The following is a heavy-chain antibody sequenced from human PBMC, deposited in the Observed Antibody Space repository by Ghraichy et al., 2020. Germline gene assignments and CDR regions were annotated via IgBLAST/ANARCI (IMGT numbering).Heavy chain of an antibody. V-gene: IGHV4-61*01. Sequence: GSLRLSCTVSGGSVSSGSYYWSWIRQPPGKGLEWIGYMYYSGSTNYNPSLKSQFTISVDRSKNQFSLKLSSVTAADTAVYYCARDQTGDWYFDLWGRGTLVTVSS. CDR3: ARDQTGDWYFDL. CDR1: GGSVSSGSYY. D-gene: IGHD7-27*01. J-gene: IGHJ2*01. CDR2: MYYSGST.